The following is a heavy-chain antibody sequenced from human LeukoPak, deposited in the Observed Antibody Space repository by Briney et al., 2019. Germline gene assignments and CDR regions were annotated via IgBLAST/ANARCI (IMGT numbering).Heavy chain of an antibody. V-gene: IGHV3-66*01. Sequence: GGSLRLSCAASGLTVSSDYMSWVRQAPGKGLEWVSVISTSSQTFYADSVRGRLTISRDISRNVLNLQMNSLRVEDTAVYYCATIDYWGQGTLVTVSS. CDR2: ISTSSQT. CDR3: ATIDY. CDR1: GLTVSSDY. J-gene: IGHJ4*02.